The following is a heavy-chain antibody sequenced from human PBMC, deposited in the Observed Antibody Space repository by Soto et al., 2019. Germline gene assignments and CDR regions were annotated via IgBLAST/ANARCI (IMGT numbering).Heavy chain of an antibody. CDR1: GFTFSSYA. J-gene: IGHJ1*01. CDR2: ISNSGGST. CDR3: AKTKDAAMTTKIDT. D-gene: IGHD5-18*01. V-gene: IGHV3-23*01. Sequence: GGSLRLSCAASGFTFSSYAMSWVRQAPGKGLEWVSGISNSGGSTYYADSVKGRFTISRDNSKNTLYLQMNSLRAEDTAVYYCAKTKDAAMTTKIDTWRQDAVLTVSS.